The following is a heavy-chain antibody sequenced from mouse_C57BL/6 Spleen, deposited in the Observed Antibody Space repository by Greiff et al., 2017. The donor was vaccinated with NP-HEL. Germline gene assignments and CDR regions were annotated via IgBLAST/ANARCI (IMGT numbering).Heavy chain of an antibody. CDR3: ARASYGPFAY. V-gene: IGHV5-17*01. Sequence: DVKLVESGGGLVKPGGSLKLSCAASGFTFSDYGMHWVRQAPEKGLEWVAYISSGSSTIYYADTVKGRFTISRDNAKNTLFLQMTSLRSEDTAMYYCARASYGPFAYWGQGTLVTVSA. D-gene: IGHD1-1*01. CDR2: ISSGSSTI. J-gene: IGHJ3*01. CDR1: GFTFSDYG.